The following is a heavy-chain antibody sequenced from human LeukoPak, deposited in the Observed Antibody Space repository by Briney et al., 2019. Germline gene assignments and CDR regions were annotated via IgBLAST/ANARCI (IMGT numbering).Heavy chain of an antibody. CDR1: GFTFSSYW. V-gene: IGHV3-74*01. CDR2: INSDGSST. J-gene: IGHJ4*02. D-gene: IGHD5-12*01. Sequence: GGSLRLSCAASGFTFSSYWMRRVRQAPGKGLVWVSRINSDGSSTSYADSVKGRFTISRDNAKNTLYLQMNSLRAEDTAVYYCARDRSGYDFDYWGQGTLVTVSS. CDR3: ARDRSGYDFDY.